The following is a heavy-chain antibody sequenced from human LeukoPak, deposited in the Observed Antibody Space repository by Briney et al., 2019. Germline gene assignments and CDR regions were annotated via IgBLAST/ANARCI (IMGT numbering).Heavy chain of an antibody. CDR1: GGSISSGDYY. CDR2: IYYSGST. Sequence: PSETLSLTCTVSGGSISSGDYYWSWIRQPPGKGLEWIGYIYYSGSTYYNPSLKSRVTISVDTSKNQFSLKLSSVTAADTAVYYCARAPSFTYYYASGSYDWYFDLWGRGTLVTVSS. CDR3: ARAPSFTYYYASGSYDWYFDL. J-gene: IGHJ2*01. D-gene: IGHD3-10*01. V-gene: IGHV4-30-4*01.